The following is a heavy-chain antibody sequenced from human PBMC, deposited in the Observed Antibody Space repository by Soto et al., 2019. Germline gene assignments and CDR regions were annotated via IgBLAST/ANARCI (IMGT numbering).Heavy chain of an antibody. CDR3: ARDWTGEYSSSFAVDY. D-gene: IGHD6-6*01. J-gene: IGHJ4*02. V-gene: IGHV3-21*01. CDR1: GFTFSSYS. CDR2: ISSSSSYI. Sequence: GGSLRLSCAASGFTFSSYSMNWVRQAPGKGLEWVSSISSSSSYIYYADSVKGRFTISRDNAKNSLYLQMNSLRAEDTAVYYCARDWTGEYSSSFAVDYWGQGTLVTVSS.